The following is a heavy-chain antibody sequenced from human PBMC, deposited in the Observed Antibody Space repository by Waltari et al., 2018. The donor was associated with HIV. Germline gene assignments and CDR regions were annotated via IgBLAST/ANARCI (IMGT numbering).Heavy chain of an antibody. V-gene: IGHV1-69*08. J-gene: IGHJ4*02. CDR3: ASARETMGVDFDS. D-gene: IGHD3-16*01. Sequence: HVQLVQSGAEVKKPGATLKVSCKATGCAFSSYNINWVRKAPGQGLEWLGRIIPMSNTPNNAQKFQGRVTITADKSTSTAYMELTSLRSDDTAVYYCASARETMGVDFDSWGLGTLVTVSS. CDR2: IIPMSNTP. CDR1: GCAFSSYN.